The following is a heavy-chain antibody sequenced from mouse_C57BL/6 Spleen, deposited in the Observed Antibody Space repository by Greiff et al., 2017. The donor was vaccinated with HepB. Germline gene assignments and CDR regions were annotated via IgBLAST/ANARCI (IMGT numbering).Heavy chain of an antibody. CDR1: GYSITSGYY. CDR3: ARAYGNYEDY. D-gene: IGHD2-10*02. Sequence: EVQRVESGPGLVKPSQSLSLTCSVTGYSITSGYYWNWIRQFPGNKLEWMGYISYDGSNNYNPSLKNRISSTRDTSKNQFFLKLNSVTTEDTATYYCARAYGNYEDYWGQGTTLTVSS. V-gene: IGHV3-6*01. CDR2: ISYDGSN. J-gene: IGHJ2*01.